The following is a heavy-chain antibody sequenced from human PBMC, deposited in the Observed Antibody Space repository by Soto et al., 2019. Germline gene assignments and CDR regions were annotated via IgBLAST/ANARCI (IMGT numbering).Heavy chain of an antibody. CDR3: ARMYSSGYDAFDI. J-gene: IGHJ3*02. CDR1: GGSISSSSYY. Sequence: QLQLQESVPGLVKPSETLSLTCTVSGGSISSSSYYWGWIRQPPGKGLEWIGSIYYSGSTYYNPSLKCRVTISVDTSKNQFSLKLSSVTAADTAVYYCARMYSSGYDAFDIWGQGTKVTV. CDR2: IYYSGST. V-gene: IGHV4-39*01. D-gene: IGHD6-19*01.